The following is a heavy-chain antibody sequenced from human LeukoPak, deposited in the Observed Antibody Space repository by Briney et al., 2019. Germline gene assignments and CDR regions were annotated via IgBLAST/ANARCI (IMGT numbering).Heavy chain of an antibody. V-gene: IGHV3-7*01. J-gene: IGHJ3*02. CDR3: ARDGYFSI. D-gene: IGHD2-21*01. CDR1: GFTFRRHW. Sequence: AGGSLRLSCAASGFTFRRHWMSWVRQAPGKGMEWVANIKEDGSEKHYVDSVKGRFTIPRDNAENSVFLQMNSLRVEDTAVYYCARDGYFSIWGQGTLVSVSS. CDR2: IKEDGSEK.